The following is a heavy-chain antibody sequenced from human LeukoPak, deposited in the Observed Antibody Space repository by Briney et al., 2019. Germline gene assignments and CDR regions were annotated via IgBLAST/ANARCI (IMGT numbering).Heavy chain of an antibody. V-gene: IGHV3-9*03. CDR3: AKDSGSFPSHFDY. Sequence: PGRSLRLSCAASGFTFDDYAMHWVRQAPGKGLEWVSGISWNSGSIGYADSVKGRFTISRDNAKNSLYLQINSLRAEDMALYYCAKDSGSFPSHFDYWGQGTLVTVSS. D-gene: IGHD1-26*01. CDR1: GFTFDDYA. CDR2: ISWNSGSI. J-gene: IGHJ4*02.